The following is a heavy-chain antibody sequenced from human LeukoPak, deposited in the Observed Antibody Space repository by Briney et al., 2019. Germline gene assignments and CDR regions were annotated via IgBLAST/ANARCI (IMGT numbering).Heavy chain of an antibody. D-gene: IGHD3-10*01. V-gene: IGHV3-7*01. CDR3: ARDPLNYYYGSGSYYQAYYFDY. CDR1: GFTFSSYW. CDR2: IKQDGSEK. Sequence: PGGSLRLSCAASGFTFSSYWMSWVRQAPGKGLEWVANIKQDGSEKYYVDSVKGRFTISRDNAKNSLYLQMNSLRAEDTAVYYCARDPLNYYYGSGSYYQAYYFDYWGQGTLVTVSS. J-gene: IGHJ4*02.